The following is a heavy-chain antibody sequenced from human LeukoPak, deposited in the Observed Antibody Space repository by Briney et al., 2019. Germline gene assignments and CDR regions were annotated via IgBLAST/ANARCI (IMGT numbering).Heavy chain of an antibody. CDR2: ISSSSSYI. Sequence: GGSLRLSCAASGFTFSSYSMNWVRQAPGKGLEWVSSISSSSSYIYYADSVKGRFTISRDNSKNTLYLQMNSLRAEDTAVYYCAKDPYYDFWSGSYYFDYWGQGTLVTVSS. D-gene: IGHD3-3*01. CDR3: AKDPYYDFWSGSYYFDY. V-gene: IGHV3-21*04. CDR1: GFTFSSYS. J-gene: IGHJ4*02.